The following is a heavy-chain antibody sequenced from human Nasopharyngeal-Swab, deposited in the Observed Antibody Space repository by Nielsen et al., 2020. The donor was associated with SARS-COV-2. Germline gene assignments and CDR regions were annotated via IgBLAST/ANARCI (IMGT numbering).Heavy chain of an antibody. CDR1: GFSFSTSD. CDR3: AREAYYNAVDY. D-gene: IGHD2-8*01. J-gene: IGHJ4*02. Sequence: GESLKISCAASGFSFSTSDMHWVRQAPGKGLEWVAVTSHDESHKYYAGSVHGRFTISRDNSKNTLYLQMYSLRGDDTAVYYCAREAYYNAVDYWGQGTLVTVSS. V-gene: IGHV3-30*03. CDR2: TSHDESHK.